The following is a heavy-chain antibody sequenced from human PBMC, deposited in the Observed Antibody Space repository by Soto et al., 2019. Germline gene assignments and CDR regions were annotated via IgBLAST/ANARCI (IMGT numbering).Heavy chain of an antibody. CDR3: ASTASYYDFWSGYPQDFDY. CDR2: IIPIFGTA. CDR1: GGTFSSYA. Sequence: QVQLVQSGAEVKKPGSSVKVSCKASGGTFSSYAISWVRQAPGQGLEWMGGIIPIFGTANYAQKFQGRVTITADESTSTAYMELSRLRSEDTAVYYCASTASYYDFWSGYPQDFDYWGQGTLVTVSS. V-gene: IGHV1-69*01. D-gene: IGHD3-3*01. J-gene: IGHJ4*02.